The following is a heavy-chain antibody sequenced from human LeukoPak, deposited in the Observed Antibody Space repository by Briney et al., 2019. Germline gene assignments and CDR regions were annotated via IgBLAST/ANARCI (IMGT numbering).Heavy chain of an antibody. Sequence: PSETLSLTCTVSGGSISSYYWSWIRQPPGKGLEWIGYIYYSGSTNYNPSLKSRVTISVDTSKNQFSLKLSSVTAADTAVYYCARHEGYCGGDCYPRRFDPWGQGTLVTVSS. CDR3: ARHEGYCGGDCYPRRFDP. J-gene: IGHJ5*02. CDR1: GGSISSYY. D-gene: IGHD2-21*02. V-gene: IGHV4-59*08. CDR2: IYYSGST.